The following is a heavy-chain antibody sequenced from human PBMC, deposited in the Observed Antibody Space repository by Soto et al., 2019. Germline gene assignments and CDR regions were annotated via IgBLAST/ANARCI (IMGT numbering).Heavy chain of an antibody. CDR3: TRQAYVRTGMDV. V-gene: IGHV5-51*01. CDR1: EYNFTTYW. Sequence: EVQLVQSGPEVKKPGESLKISCKTSEYNFTTYWIDWVRLMPGKGLEWMGIIYPGDSDTRYSPSFQGQVTISADKSINTVYLQWSSLKASDTAMYYCTRQAYVRTGMDVWGQGTTVTVSS. J-gene: IGHJ6*02. CDR2: IYPGDSDT. D-gene: IGHD2-8*01.